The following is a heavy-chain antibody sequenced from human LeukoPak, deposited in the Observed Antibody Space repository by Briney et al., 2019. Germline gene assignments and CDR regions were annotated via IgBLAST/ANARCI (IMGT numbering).Heavy chain of an antibody. D-gene: IGHD6-19*01. CDR1: GYTFTSYG. Sequence: ASVKVSCKASGYTFTSYGISWVRQAPGQGLEWMGWISAYNGNTNYAQKLQGRVTMTTDTSTSTAYMELRSLRSDDTAVYCCARNEIAVAGMVTKSFDYWGQGTLVTVSS. V-gene: IGHV1-18*01. CDR3: ARNEIAVAGMVTKSFDY. CDR2: ISAYNGNT. J-gene: IGHJ4*02.